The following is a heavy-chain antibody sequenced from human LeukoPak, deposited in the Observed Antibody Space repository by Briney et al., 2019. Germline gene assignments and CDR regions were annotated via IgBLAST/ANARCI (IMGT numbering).Heavy chain of an antibody. Sequence: GGSLRLSCAASGFTFSSYGMSWVRQAPGKGLEWVSVIYSGGSTYYADSVKGRFTISRDNSKNTLYLQMNSLRAEDTAVYYCARRLAFDIWGQGTMVTVSS. CDR2: IYSGGST. J-gene: IGHJ3*02. V-gene: IGHV3-66*01. CDR3: ARRLAFDI. CDR1: GFTFSSYG.